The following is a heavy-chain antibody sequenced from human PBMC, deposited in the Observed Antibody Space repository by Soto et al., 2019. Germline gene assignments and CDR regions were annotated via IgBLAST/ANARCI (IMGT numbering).Heavy chain of an antibody. CDR3: XXXXXVYGSGXHGYYYYYYMDV. Sequence: QVQLQQWGAGLLKPSETLSLTCAVYGGSFSGYYWSWIRQPPGKGLEWIGEINHSGSTNYNPSLKSRXTXXXXXXXXXXXXXXXXXXXXXXXXXXXXXXXXVYGSGXHGYYYYYYMDVWGKGTTVTVSS. J-gene: IGHJ6*03. CDR1: GGSFSGYY. V-gene: IGHV4-34*01. D-gene: IGHD3-10*01. CDR2: INHSGST.